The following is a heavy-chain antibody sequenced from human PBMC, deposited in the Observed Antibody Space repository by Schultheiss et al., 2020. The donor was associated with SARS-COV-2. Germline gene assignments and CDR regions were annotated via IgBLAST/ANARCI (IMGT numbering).Heavy chain of an antibody. CDR2: IKQDGSEK. V-gene: IGHV3-7*03. D-gene: IGHD5-12*01. CDR3: ARAFIVATDWDYGMDV. J-gene: IGHJ6*02. Sequence: GSLKISCAASGFTFSSYWMSWVRQAPGKGLEWVANIKQDGSEKYYVDSVKGRFTISRDNAKNSLYLQMNSLRAEDTAVYYCARAFIVATDWDYGMDVWGQGTTVTVSS. CDR1: GFTFSSYW.